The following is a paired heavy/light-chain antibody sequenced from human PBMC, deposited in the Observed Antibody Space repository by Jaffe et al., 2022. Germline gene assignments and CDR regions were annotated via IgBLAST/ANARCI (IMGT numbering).Light chain of an antibody. V-gene: IGLV8-61*01. CDR2: STN. J-gene: IGLJ2*01. Sequence: QTVVTQEPSFSVSPGETVTLTCGLSSGSVSTSHYPSWYQQTPGQSPRTLIYSTNIRSSGVPDRFSGSILGNKAALTITGAQADDESLYYCLLCLSTDIRIFGGGTKLTVL. CDR1: SGSVSTSHY. CDR3: LLCLSTDIRI.
Heavy chain of an antibody. CDR2: IRNDGKVI. CDR1: GFTFSKSH. D-gene: IGHD7-27*01. J-gene: IGHJ4*02. Sequence: QVHLVESGGGVVHPGESLRLSCGASGFTFSKSHMQWVRQAPGKGLEWVAFIRNDGKVIYYSDSVRGRFTVSRDNSKNTLYLQMNNLRPEDTSVYYCAKDFNWGFDYWGQGSLVTVSS. CDR3: AKDFNWGFDY. V-gene: IGHV3-30*02.